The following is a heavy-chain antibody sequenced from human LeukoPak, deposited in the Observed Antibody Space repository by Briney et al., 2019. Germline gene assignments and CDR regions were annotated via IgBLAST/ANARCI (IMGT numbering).Heavy chain of an antibody. D-gene: IGHD2-21*02. J-gene: IGHJ3*02. V-gene: IGHV4-38-2*02. Sequence: SETLSLTCTVSGYSISSGYYWAWIRQPPGKGLEWIGSIYHSGSTYYNPSLKSRVTISVDTSKNQFSLQLNSVTAADTAVYYCARRRLFLAHAFDIWGQGTMVTVSS. CDR1: GYSISSGYY. CDR2: IYHSGST. CDR3: ARRRLFLAHAFDI.